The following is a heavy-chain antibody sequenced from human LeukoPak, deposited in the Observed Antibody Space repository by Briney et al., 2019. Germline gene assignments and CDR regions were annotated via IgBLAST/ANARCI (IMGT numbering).Heavy chain of an antibody. CDR2: IYYSGST. D-gene: IGHD6-13*01. CDR3: ARDAYSSSWYWFDP. CDR1: GGSIISSSYY. V-gene: IGHV4-39*07. Sequence: SETLSLTCTVSGGSIISSSYYWGWLRQPPGKGLEWIGSIYYSGSTYYNPSPKSRVTISVDTSKNQFSLKLSSVTAADTAVYYCARDAYSSSWYWFDPWGQGTLVTVSS. J-gene: IGHJ5*02.